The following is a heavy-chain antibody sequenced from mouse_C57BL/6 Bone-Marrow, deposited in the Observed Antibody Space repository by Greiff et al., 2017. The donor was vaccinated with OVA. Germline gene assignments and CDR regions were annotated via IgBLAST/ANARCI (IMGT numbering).Heavy chain of an antibody. J-gene: IGHJ4*01. D-gene: IGHD3-2*02. Sequence: EVQVVESGPGLVKPSQSLSLTCSVTGYSITSGYYWNWIRQFPGNKLEWMGYISYDGSNNYNPSLKNRISITRDTSKNQFFLKLNSVTTEDTATYYCARGSSGYVPYAMDYWGQGTSVTVSS. CDR1: GYSITSGYY. V-gene: IGHV3-6*01. CDR2: ISYDGSN. CDR3: ARGSSGYVPYAMDY.